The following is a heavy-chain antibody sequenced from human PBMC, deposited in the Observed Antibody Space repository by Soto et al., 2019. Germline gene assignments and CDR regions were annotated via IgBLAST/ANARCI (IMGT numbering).Heavy chain of an antibody. Sequence: AASVKVSCKASGYTFTRFGISWVRQAPGQGLEWMGWISAYNGNTNYAQKLQGRVTMTTDTSTSTAYMELRSLRSKDTAVYYCASESYGGEFDYWGQGTLVTVSS. D-gene: IGHD4-17*01. J-gene: IGHJ4*02. CDR2: ISAYNGNT. CDR1: GYTFTRFG. V-gene: IGHV1-18*01. CDR3: ASESYGGEFDY.